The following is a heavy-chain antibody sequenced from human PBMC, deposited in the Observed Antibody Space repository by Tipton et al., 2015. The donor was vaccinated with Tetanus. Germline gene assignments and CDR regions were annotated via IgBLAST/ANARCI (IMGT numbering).Heavy chain of an antibody. Sequence: SLRLSCAASGFTFSSFWMTWVRQAPGKGPEWVGNIKRDGSDKYYMDSVKGRFTISRDNAKNSLFLEMDSLRAEDTAMYYCARVGSAWPYWYFDLWGRGTVVTVSS. J-gene: IGHJ2*01. CDR1: GFTFSSFW. CDR3: ARVGSAWPYWYFDL. V-gene: IGHV3-7*01. CDR2: IKRDGSDK. D-gene: IGHD6-25*01.